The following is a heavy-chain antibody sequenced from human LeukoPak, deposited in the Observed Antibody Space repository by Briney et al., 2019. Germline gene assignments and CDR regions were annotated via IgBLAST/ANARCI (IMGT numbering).Heavy chain of an antibody. CDR3: ASSLYYYTSGAGFDY. D-gene: IGHD3-10*01. CDR2: IDASGKT. CDR1: GGSISTYY. Sequence: PSETLSLTCTVSGGSISTYYWSWIRQPAGKGPEWIGRIDASGKTDYNPSLKGRVTMSVDTSKNQFSLNLSSVTAADTAIYYCASSLYYYTSGAGFDYWGQGTLVTVSS. V-gene: IGHV4-4*07. J-gene: IGHJ4*02.